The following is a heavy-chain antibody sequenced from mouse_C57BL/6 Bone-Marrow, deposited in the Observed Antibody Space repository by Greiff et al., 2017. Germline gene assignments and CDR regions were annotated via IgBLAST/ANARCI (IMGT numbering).Heavy chain of an antibody. J-gene: IGHJ4*01. Sequence: VQLQQSGPVLVKPGASVKMSCKASGYTFTDYYMNWVKQSHGKSLEWIGEINPSTGGTTYNQKFKAKATLTVDKSSSTAYMQLKSLTSEDSAVYYCARRASMDYWGQGTSVTVSS. CDR3: ARRASMDY. CDR1: GYTFTDYY. D-gene: IGHD6-1*01. V-gene: IGHV1-42*01. CDR2: INPSTGGT.